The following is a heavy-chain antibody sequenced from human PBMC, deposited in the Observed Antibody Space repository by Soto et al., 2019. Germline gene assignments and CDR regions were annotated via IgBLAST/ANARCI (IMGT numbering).Heavy chain of an antibody. CDR3: ASHRRSGYEGSVAY. D-gene: IGHD5-12*01. Sequence: QLQLQESGPGLVKPSETLSLTCTVSGGSISSSFYYWGWIRQPPGKGLEWIGSIYYSGSTYYNPSLKSRVTISVDTSENQFSLKLSSVTAADTAVYSCASHRRSGYEGSVAYWGQGTLVTVSS. J-gene: IGHJ4*02. CDR2: IYYSGST. CDR1: GGSISSSFYY. V-gene: IGHV4-39*01.